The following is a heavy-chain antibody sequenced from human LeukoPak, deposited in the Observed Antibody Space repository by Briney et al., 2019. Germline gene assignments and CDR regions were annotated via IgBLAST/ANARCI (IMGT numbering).Heavy chain of an antibody. CDR2: IYYSGST. Sequence: SETLSLTCTVSGGSISSYYWSWIRQPPGKGLEWIGYIYYSGSTNYNPSLKSRATISVDTSKNQFSLKLSSVTAADTAVYYCARGFAYGDTGSFDYWGQGTLVTVSS. CDR3: ARGFAYGDTGSFDY. D-gene: IGHD4-17*01. V-gene: IGHV4-59*01. CDR1: GGSISSYY. J-gene: IGHJ4*02.